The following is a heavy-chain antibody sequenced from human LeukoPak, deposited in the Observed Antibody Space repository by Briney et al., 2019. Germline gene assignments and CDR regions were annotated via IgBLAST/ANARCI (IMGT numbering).Heavy chain of an antibody. CDR3: ARSIAAAGKVGYYYYGMDV. D-gene: IGHD6-13*01. CDR2: ISSSSSYI. J-gene: IGHJ6*02. V-gene: IGHV3-21*04. Sequence: GGSLRLSCAASGFTFSSYSMNWVRQAPGKGLEWVSSISSSSSYIYYADSVKGRFTISRDNAKNSLYLQMNSLRADDTAVYYCARSIAAAGKVGYYYYGMDVWGQGTTVTVSS. CDR1: GFTFSSYS.